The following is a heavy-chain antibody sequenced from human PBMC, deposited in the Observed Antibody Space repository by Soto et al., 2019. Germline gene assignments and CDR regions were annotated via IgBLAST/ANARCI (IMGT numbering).Heavy chain of an antibody. V-gene: IGHV4-59*04. Sequence: SETLSLTCTVSGGSISSYYWSWIRQPPGKGLEWIGYIYNGGSTYYRPSLESRMHMSLDATRNHYSLRLTSVTAADTAVYFCARAPVRLDTISYFDYWGQGKLVTVSS. CDR2: IYNGGST. CDR3: ARAPVRLDTISYFDY. D-gene: IGHD3-3*01. J-gene: IGHJ4*02. CDR1: GGSISSYY.